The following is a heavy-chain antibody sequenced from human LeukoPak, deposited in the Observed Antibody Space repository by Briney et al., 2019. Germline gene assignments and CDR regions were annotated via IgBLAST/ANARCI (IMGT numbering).Heavy chain of an antibody. V-gene: IGHV4-4*07. CDR3: ARDIKYFAWSTHDF. Sequence: PSETLSLTCTVSGGSISDNCWSWIRQPAGKGLEWIGRIYASGSTDYNPSLKSRVTMSIDTSKNQFSLKVTSVTAADTAVYYCARDIKYFAWSTHDFWGQGTLVTVSS. CDR2: IYASGST. CDR1: GGSISDNC. J-gene: IGHJ4*02. D-gene: IGHD3-9*01.